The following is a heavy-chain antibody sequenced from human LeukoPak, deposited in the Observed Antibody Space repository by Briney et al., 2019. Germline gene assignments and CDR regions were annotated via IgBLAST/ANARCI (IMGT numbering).Heavy chain of an antibody. CDR3: ARHLYGDYSQFDS. D-gene: IGHD4-17*01. J-gene: IGHJ4*02. CDR2: MYYSGST. V-gene: IGHV4-39*01. CDR1: GGSISSARYY. Sequence: SETLSLTCSASGGSISSARYYWGWIRQPPGKGLEWIGSMYYSGSTYYSPSLKSRVTISVDQSKNQLFLKLSSVTAADTAVYYCARHLYGDYSQFDSWGQGTLVTVSS.